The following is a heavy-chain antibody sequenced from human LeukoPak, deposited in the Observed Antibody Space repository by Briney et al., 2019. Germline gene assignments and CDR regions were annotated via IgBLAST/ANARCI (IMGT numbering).Heavy chain of an antibody. D-gene: IGHD3-3*01. CDR2: INSDGSST. J-gene: IGHJ4*02. Sequence: GGSLRLSCAASGFTFSSYWMHWGRQAPGKGLVWVSRINSDGSSTSYADSVKGRFTISRDNAKNTLYLQMNSLRAEDTAVYYCAREVLLYDFWSGYFFDYWGQGTLVTVSS. V-gene: IGHV3-74*01. CDR3: AREVLLYDFWSGYFFDY. CDR1: GFTFSSYW.